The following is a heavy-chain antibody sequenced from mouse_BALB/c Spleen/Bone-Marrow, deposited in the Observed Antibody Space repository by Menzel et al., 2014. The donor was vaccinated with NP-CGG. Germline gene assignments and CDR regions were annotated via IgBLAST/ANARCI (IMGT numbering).Heavy chain of an antibody. CDR1: GYTFTSYW. CDR3: ARWLLRYYAMDD. V-gene: IGHV1-69*02. Sequence: QVQLQQPGAELVKPGASVKLSCKASGYTFTSYWMHWVKQRPGRGLEWIGEIDPSDSYTNYNQKFKGKATLTVDKSSSTAYMQLSSLTSEDSAVYFCARWLLRYYAMDDWGQGTSVTVSP. CDR2: IDPSDSYT. D-gene: IGHD2-3*01. J-gene: IGHJ4*01.